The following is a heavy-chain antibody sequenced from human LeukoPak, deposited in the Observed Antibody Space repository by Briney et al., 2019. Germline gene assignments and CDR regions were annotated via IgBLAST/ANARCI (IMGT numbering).Heavy chain of an antibody. Sequence: ASVKVSRKASGYTFTRYGISWVRQAPGQELEWMGWISAYNGQTKLAQRLQGRVTMTTHTSTNTTYMELRSLRSDDTAGPYCLRDGIVVEPAALYGSHWGMDVWGERATGSVSS. J-gene: IGHJ6*01. CDR3: LRDGIVVEPAALYGSHWGMDV. V-gene: IGHV1-18*01. CDR2: ISAYNGQT. CDR1: GYTFTRYG. D-gene: IGHD2-2*01.